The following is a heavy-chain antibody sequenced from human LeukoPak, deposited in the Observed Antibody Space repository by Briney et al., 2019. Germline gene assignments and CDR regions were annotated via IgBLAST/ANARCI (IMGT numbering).Heavy chain of an antibody. CDR1: GYTFTSCD. D-gene: IGHD6-19*01. V-gene: IGHV1-8*01. J-gene: IGHJ4*02. CDR3: TRGSSGRRDN. CDR2: MNPNSGNT. Sequence: ASVKVSCKASGYTFTSCDINWLPQATGQRLEWMGWMNPNSGNTGYGQSFQGRITMTRDISIGTAYMELSNLTSEDTAIYYCTRGSSGRRDNWGQGTLVTVSA.